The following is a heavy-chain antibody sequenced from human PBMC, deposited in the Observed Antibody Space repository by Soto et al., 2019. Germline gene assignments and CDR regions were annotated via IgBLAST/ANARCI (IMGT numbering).Heavy chain of an antibody. CDR1: GYTFTNYA. CDR2: ISAYNGNP. J-gene: IGHJ6*02. V-gene: IGHV1-18*01. CDR3: ASAPITKVLGIDCGIDV. D-gene: IGHD3-10*01. Sequence: ASVKVSCKASGYTFTNYAINWVRQAPGQGLEWMGWISAYNGNPNYAQKLQDRVTMTTDTSASTVYVEMRSLRSDDTAVYYCASAPITKVLGIDCGIDVWGQGTTVTVSS.